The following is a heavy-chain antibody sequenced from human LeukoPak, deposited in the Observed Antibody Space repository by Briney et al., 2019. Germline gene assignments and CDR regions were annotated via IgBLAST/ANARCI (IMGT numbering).Heavy chain of an antibody. CDR1: GFIFSSYA. V-gene: IGHV3-23*01. CDR3: AKGGFGELWAFDI. CDR2: ISGSGGST. D-gene: IGHD3-10*01. Sequence: GGSLRLSCAASGFIFSSYAMSWVRQAPGKGLEWVSAISGSGGSTYYADSVKGRFTISRDNSKNTLYLQMNSLRAEDTAVYYCAKGGFGELWAFDIWGQGTMVTVSS. J-gene: IGHJ3*02.